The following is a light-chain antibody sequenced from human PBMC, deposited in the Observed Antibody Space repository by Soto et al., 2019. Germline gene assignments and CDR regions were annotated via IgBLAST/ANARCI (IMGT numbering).Light chain of an antibody. V-gene: IGLV1-40*01. J-gene: IGLJ3*02. CDR2: GNS. Sequence: QSVLTQPPSVSGAPGQRVTISCTGSSSNIGAGYDVHWYQQLPGTAPKLLIYGNSNRPSGVPDRFSGSKSGTSASLAITGRLDEDEADYYCQSYDSSLVGGVFGGGTKLTVL. CDR3: QSYDSSLVGGV. CDR1: SSNIGAGYD.